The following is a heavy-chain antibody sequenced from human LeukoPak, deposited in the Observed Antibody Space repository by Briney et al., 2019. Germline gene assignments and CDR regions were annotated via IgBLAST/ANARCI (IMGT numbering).Heavy chain of an antibody. V-gene: IGHV1-2*02. CDR1: GYTFTGYY. J-gene: IGHJ5*02. Sequence: ASVKVSCKASGYTFTGYYMHWVRQAPGQGLEWMGWINPNSGGTNYAQKFQGRVTMTRDTSISTAYMELSRLRSDDTAVYYCARVYSNYGKNWSDPWGQGTLVTVSS. D-gene: IGHD4-11*01. CDR3: ARVYSNYGKNWSDP. CDR2: INPNSGGT.